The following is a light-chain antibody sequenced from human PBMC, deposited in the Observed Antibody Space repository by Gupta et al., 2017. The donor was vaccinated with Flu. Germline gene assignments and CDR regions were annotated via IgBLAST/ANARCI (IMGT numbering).Light chain of an antibody. CDR1: QSIGDW. CDR2: KAS. V-gene: IGKV1-5*03. J-gene: IGKJ5*01. Sequence: DIQMPQSPSTLSASVGDRVTIACRASQSIGDWLAWYQQKPGKAPRLLIYKASRLESGVPSRFSGSGSGTEFTLTISSLQPDDLATYYCQQYNSYSTVTFGQGTRLEIK. CDR3: QQYNSYSTVT.